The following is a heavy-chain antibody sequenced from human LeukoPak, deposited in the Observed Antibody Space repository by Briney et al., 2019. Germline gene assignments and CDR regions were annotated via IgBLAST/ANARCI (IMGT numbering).Heavy chain of an antibody. CDR3: ARVEIVVVPAAISYYYYYMDV. V-gene: IGHV3-48*03. CDR1: GFTFSSYE. CDR2: ISSRGSTI. J-gene: IGHJ6*03. Sequence: GGSLRLSCAASGFTFSSYEMNWVRQAPGKGLEWVSYISSRGSTIYYADSVKGRFTISRDNAKNSLYLQMNSLRAEDTAVYYCARVEIVVVPAAISYYYYYMDVWGKGTTVTVSS. D-gene: IGHD2-2*03.